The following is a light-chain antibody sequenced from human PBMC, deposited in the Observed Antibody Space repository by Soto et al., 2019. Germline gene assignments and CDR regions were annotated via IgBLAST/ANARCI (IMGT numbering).Light chain of an antibody. Sequence: QSVLTQPPSVSGAPGQRVTISCTGSSSNIGAGYDVHWYQHLPGTAPKLLIYGNSNRPSGVPDRFSGSKSGTSASLAITGLQAEDEADYYCQSYDSSLSFHVFGTGTKLTVL. J-gene: IGLJ1*01. CDR3: QSYDSSLSFHV. V-gene: IGLV1-40*01. CDR1: SSNIGAGYD. CDR2: GNS.